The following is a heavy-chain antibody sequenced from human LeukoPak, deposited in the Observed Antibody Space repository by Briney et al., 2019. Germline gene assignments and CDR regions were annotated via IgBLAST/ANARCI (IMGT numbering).Heavy chain of an antibody. Sequence: SETLSLTCTVSGGSISSYYWSWIRQPPGKGLEWIGYIYFSGSTSSNPSLKSRVTISVDTSKNQFSLRLKYVTAADTAVYYCARDVPRGTGYMDVWGKGTTVNVSS. CDR1: GGSISSYY. D-gene: IGHD3-10*01. J-gene: IGHJ6*03. V-gene: IGHV4-59*01. CDR2: IYFSGST. CDR3: ARDVPRGTGYMDV.